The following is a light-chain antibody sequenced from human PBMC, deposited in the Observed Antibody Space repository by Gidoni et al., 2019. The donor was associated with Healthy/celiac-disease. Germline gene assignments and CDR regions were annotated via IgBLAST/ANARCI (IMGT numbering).Light chain of an antibody. CDR2: DVS. CDR3: SSYTSTSTRV. CDR1: SSDVGGYKY. V-gene: IGLV2-14*01. Sequence: QSALTQPASVSGSPGQSITISCPGTSSDVGGYKYVSWYQQHPGKAPKLIIYDVSNRPSGVSNRFSGSKSGNTASLTISGLQAEDEADYYCSSYTSTSTRVFGGGTKLTVL. J-gene: IGLJ3*02.